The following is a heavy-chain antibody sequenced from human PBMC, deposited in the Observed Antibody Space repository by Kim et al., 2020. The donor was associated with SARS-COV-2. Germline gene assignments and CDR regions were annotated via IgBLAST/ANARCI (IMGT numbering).Heavy chain of an antibody. CDR1: GGTFSSYA. J-gene: IGHJ3*02. D-gene: IGHD4-17*01. CDR2: IIPIFGTA. V-gene: IGHV1-69*13. CDR3: ARDRNYGDTGGAFDI. Sequence: SVKVSCKASGGTFSSYAISWVRQAPGQGLEWMGGIIPIFGTANYAQKFQGRVTITADESTSTAYMELSSLRSEDTAVYYCARDRNYGDTGGAFDIWGQGTMVTVSS.